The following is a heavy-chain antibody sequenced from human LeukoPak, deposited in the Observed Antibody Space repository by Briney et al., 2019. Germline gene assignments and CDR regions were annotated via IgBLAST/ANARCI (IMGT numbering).Heavy chain of an antibody. D-gene: IGHD4-11*01. CDR2: IWSDGTNQ. CDR3: ARDAQRGFDYSNSLRY. CDR1: GVTFSHYG. Sequence: GTSLRLSCATSGVTFSHYGMHWGRQAPGKGRQGGGGIWSDGTNQFYADSVKGRFTISRDYSNTLYLQMNSLRAEDTAVYYCARDAQRGFDYSNSLRYWGQGTRVSVSS. V-gene: IGHV3-33*01. J-gene: IGHJ1*01.